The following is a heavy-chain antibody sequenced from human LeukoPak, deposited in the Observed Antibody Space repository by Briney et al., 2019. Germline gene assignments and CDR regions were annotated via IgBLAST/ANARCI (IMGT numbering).Heavy chain of an antibody. CDR3: ASIEWELLY. V-gene: IGHV4-34*01. Sequence: SETLSLTCVVYGGHFSGYYWSWIRQPPGKGLEWIGEINHDGDTDYNPSLKSRVTISGDMSKNQFSLKLSSVTAADTAVYYCASIEWELLYWGQGTLVTVSS. CDR1: GGHFSGYY. J-gene: IGHJ4*02. CDR2: INHDGDT. D-gene: IGHD1-26*01.